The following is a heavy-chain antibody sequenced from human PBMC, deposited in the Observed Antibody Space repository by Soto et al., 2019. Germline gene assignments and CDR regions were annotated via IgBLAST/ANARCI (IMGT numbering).Heavy chain of an antibody. D-gene: IGHD2-15*01. Sequence: QFTLKESGPTRVKPTQTLTLTCTFSGFSLSTSGVGVGWIRQPPGKALEWLALIYWDDDKRYSPSLTSRLTITKDTSKNQVVLTMTNMDPVDTATYYCAHVLVVVANYGMDVWGQGTTVTVSS. CDR3: AHVLVVVANYGMDV. V-gene: IGHV2-5*02. CDR2: IYWDDDK. J-gene: IGHJ6*02. CDR1: GFSLSTSGVG.